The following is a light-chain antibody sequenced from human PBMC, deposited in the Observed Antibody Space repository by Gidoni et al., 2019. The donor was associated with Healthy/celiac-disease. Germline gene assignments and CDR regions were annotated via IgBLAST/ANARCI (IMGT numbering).Light chain of an antibody. V-gene: IGKV3-11*01. J-gene: IGKJ2*01. Sequence: ELVLTQSPATLSLSPGERATLSCRASQSVSSYLAWYQQQPGQAPRLLIYDASNRATGIPARFSGSGSGTDFTLTISSLEPEDFAVYYCQQRSNWPPVLYTFGQGTKLEIK. CDR1: QSVSSY. CDR3: QQRSNWPPVLYT. CDR2: DAS.